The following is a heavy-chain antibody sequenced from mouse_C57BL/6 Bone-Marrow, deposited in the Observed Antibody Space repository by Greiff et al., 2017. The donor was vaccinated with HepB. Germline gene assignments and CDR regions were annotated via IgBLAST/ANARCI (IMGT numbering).Heavy chain of an antibody. CDR3: ASYYYGDY. CDR1: GYTFTSYW. CDR2: IDPSDSYT. J-gene: IGHJ2*01. V-gene: IGHV1-59*01. Sequence: QVQLQQPGAELVRPGTSVKLSCKASGYTFTSYWMHWVKQRPGQGLEWIGVIDPSDSYTNYNQKFKGKATLTVDTSSSTAYMQLSSLTSEDSAVYYCASYYYGDYWGQGTTLTVSS.